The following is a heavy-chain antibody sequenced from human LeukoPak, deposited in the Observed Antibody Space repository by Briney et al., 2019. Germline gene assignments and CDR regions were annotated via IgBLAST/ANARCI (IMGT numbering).Heavy chain of an antibody. CDR1: GFTFSDYY. CDR3: ARDMWFVVVTAPDY. CDR2: ISSSGSTI. D-gene: IGHD2-21*02. V-gene: IGHV3-11*01. J-gene: IGHJ4*02. Sequence: GGSLRLSCAASGFTFSDYYMSWIRQAPGKGLEWVSYISSSGSTIYYADSVKGRFTISRDNAKNSLYLQMNSLRAEDTAVYYCARDMWFVVVTAPDYWGQGTLVTVSS.